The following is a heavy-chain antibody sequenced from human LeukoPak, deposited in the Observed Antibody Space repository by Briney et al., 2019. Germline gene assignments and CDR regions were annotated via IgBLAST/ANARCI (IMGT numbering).Heavy chain of an antibody. J-gene: IGHJ4*02. CDR1: GFTFSSYA. D-gene: IGHD3-10*01. CDR2: ISYDGSNK. Sequence: PGGSLRLSCAASGFTFSSYAMHWVRQAPGKGLEWVAVISYDGSNKYYADSVKGRFTISRDNSKNTLYLQMNSLRAEDTAVYYCARAFGSGQKQGPTFDYWGQGTLVTVSS. CDR3: ARAFGSGQKQGPTFDY. V-gene: IGHV3-30*14.